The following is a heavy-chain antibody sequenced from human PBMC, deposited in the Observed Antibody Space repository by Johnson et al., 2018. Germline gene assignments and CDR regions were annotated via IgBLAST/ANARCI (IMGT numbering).Heavy chain of an antibody. J-gene: IGHJ3*02. V-gene: IGHV3-33*01. CDR2: IWYDASNQ. D-gene: IGHD1-26*01. CDR1: GFTFNTYA. Sequence: QVQLVQSGGGVVQPGRSLRLSCSASGFTFNTYAMHWVRQAPGKGLDWVAVIWYDASNQYYADSVKGRFTIPRDNSKNALYLEMNSLRVEDTAVYYCATPPPGSYRVNDAFEMWGQGTMVTVSS. CDR3: ATPPPGSYRVNDAFEM.